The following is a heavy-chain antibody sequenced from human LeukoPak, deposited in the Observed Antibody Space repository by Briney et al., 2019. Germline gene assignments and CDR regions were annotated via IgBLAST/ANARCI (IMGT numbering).Heavy chain of an antibody. Sequence: GGSLRLSCAASGFPFSNYSMTWVRQAPGKGLEWVSSITSNSSYISYADSVKGRFTISRDNAKHSLSLQMNSLRAEDTAVYYCARAVNYIWGSYRYAEDAFDIWGQGTMVTVSS. CDR3: ARAVNYIWGSYRYAEDAFDI. D-gene: IGHD3-16*02. CDR1: GFPFSNYS. J-gene: IGHJ3*02. CDR2: ITSNSSYI. V-gene: IGHV3-21*01.